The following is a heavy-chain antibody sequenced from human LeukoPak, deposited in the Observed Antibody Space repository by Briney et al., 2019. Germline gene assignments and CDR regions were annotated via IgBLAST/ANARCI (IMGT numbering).Heavy chain of an antibody. CDR1: GGTFISYA. V-gene: IGHV1-69*13. D-gene: IGHD5-24*01. Sequence: SVKVSCKASGGTFISYAISWVRQAPGQGLEWMGGIIPIFGTANYAQKFQGRVTITADESTSTAYMELSSLRSEDTAVYYCARSADRRDGYKIPRDFDYWGQGTLVTVSS. CDR2: IIPIFGTA. J-gene: IGHJ4*02. CDR3: ARSADRRDGYKIPRDFDY.